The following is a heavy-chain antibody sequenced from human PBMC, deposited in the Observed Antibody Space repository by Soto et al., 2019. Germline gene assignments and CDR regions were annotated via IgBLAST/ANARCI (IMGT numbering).Heavy chain of an antibody. Sequence: SETLSLTCTVSGGSISSGNYYCSWIRQHPGKGLEWIGYIHYSGDTYYNPSLKSRVTMSIDTSKNQFSLNLSSVTAADTAVYYCARSPDSSGYYPRWYYYGMDVWGQGTTVTVS. CDR2: IHYSGDT. CDR3: ARSPDSSGYYPRWYYYGMDV. D-gene: IGHD3-22*01. J-gene: IGHJ6*02. CDR1: GGSISSGNYY. V-gene: IGHV4-31*03.